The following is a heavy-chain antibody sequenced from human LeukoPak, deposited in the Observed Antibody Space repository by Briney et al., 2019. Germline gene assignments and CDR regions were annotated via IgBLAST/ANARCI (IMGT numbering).Heavy chain of an antibody. CDR1: GGSISSGG. CDR2: ISYDGSNK. D-gene: IGHD3-22*01. Sequence: LSLTCTVSGGSISSGGYYWSWVRQAPGKGLEWVAVISYDGSNKYYADSVKGRFTISRDNSKNTLYLQMNSLRAEDTAVYYCARADDSSGYSPFDYWGQGTLVTVSS. CDR3: ARADDSSGYSPFDY. J-gene: IGHJ4*02. V-gene: IGHV3-30-3*01.